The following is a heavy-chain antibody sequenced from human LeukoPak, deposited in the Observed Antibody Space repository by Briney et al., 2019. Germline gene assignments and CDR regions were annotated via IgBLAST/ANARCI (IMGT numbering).Heavy chain of an antibody. CDR1: GVSISSYY. CDR3: ARGIQLWANYFDY. Sequence: PSETLSLTCTVSGVSISSYYWSWIRQPPGKGLEWIGYLYYGGSTNYNPSLKSRVTISVDTSKSQFSLRLSSVTAADTAVYYCARGIQLWANYFDYWGQGTLVTVSS. V-gene: IGHV4-59*08. D-gene: IGHD5-18*01. J-gene: IGHJ4*02. CDR2: LYYGGST.